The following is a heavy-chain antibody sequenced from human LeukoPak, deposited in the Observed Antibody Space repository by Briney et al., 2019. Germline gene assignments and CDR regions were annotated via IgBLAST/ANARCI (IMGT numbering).Heavy chain of an antibody. CDR3: ARRWDDLGFDY. CDR1: EFTFSSYS. CDR2: ISSSSSYI. V-gene: IGHV3-21*01. Sequence: GGSLRLSCAASEFTFSSYSMNWARQAPGKGLEWVSSISSSSSYIYYADSVKGRFTISRDNAKNSLYLQMNSLRAEDTAVYYCARRWDDLGFDYWGQGTLVTVSS. D-gene: IGHD3-3*01. J-gene: IGHJ4*02.